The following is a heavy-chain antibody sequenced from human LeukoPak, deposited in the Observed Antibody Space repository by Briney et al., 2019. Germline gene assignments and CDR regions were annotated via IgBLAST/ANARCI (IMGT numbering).Heavy chain of an antibody. CDR2: ISGSGGST. Sequence: GGSLTLSCAASGFTFSGYAMSWVRQAPGKGLEWVSAISGSGGSTYYADSAKGRFTISRTNSKHTLYLQMSSLRAEDTAVYYCAKAALTGDAFDIWGQGTIVTVSS. CDR1: GFTFSGYA. CDR3: AKAALTGDAFDI. J-gene: IGHJ3*02. D-gene: IGHD7-27*01. V-gene: IGHV3-23*01.